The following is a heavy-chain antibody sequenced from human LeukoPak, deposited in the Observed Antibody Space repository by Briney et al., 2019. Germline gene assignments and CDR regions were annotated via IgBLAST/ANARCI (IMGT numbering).Heavy chain of an antibody. CDR3: ARDPGGKAWGNWFDP. J-gene: IGHJ5*02. Sequence: SVKVSCKASGGTFSSYAISWVRQAPGQGLEWMGGIIPIFGTANYAQKFQGRVTITTDESTSTAYMELSSLRSEDTAVYYCARDPGGKAWGNWFDPWGQGTLVTVSS. D-gene: IGHD4-23*01. CDR2: IIPIFGTA. CDR1: GGTFSSYA. V-gene: IGHV1-69*05.